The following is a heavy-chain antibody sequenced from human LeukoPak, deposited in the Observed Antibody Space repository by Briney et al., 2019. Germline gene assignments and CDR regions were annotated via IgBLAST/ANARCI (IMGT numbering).Heavy chain of an antibody. D-gene: IGHD3-9*01. Sequence: SVKVSCKASGYTFTSYYMHWVRQAPGQGLEWMGGIIPIFGTANYAQKFQGRVTITADESTSTAYMELSSLRSEDTAVYYCATVLRYFGNFDYWGQGTLVTVSS. J-gene: IGHJ4*02. CDR1: GYTFTSYY. V-gene: IGHV1-69*13. CDR2: IIPIFGTA. CDR3: ATVLRYFGNFDY.